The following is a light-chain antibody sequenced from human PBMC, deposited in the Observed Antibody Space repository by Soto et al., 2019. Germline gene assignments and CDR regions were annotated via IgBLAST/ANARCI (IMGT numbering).Light chain of an antibody. Sequence: DIQMTQSPSTLSASVGDRVTITCRASQSISSWLAWYQQKPGKAPKLLIYKASSLESVFPSRFSGSGSGTEFTLNISSLQPDDFATYYCQQYNSYSQTFGQGNKLEIK. J-gene: IGKJ2*01. CDR1: QSISSW. CDR2: KAS. V-gene: IGKV1-5*03. CDR3: QQYNSYSQT.